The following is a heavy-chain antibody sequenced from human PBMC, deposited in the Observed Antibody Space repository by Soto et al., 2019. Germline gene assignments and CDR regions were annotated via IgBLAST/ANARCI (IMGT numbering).Heavy chain of an antibody. V-gene: IGHV3-7*01. CDR2: IKQDGSDK. D-gene: IGHD1-1*01. Sequence: GGSLRLSCAASGFNFDNYWMAWVRQAPGKGLEWVANIKQDGSDKNYVDSVKGRFTISRDNAKNSLYLQMNSLRAEDSAVYSCARDTTGILDYWGQGTLVTSPQ. CDR3: ARDTTGILDY. CDR1: GFNFDNYW. J-gene: IGHJ4*02.